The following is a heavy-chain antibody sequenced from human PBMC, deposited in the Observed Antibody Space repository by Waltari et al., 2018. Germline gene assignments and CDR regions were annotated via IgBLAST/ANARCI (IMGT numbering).Heavy chain of an antibody. J-gene: IGHJ4*02. CDR1: GGSFSGYY. Sequence: QVQLQQWGAGLLKPSETLSLTCAVYGGSFSGYYWSWIRQPPGKGLEWVGEINHSGSNNYNPFLKSRVTISGDTAKNHFSLKLGSVTAADTAVYYCAGGGPLGEYVWGRYRYTDPFDYWGQGTLVTVSS. D-gene: IGHD3-16*02. V-gene: IGHV4-34*01. CDR3: AGGGPLGEYVWGRYRYTDPFDY. CDR2: INHSGSN.